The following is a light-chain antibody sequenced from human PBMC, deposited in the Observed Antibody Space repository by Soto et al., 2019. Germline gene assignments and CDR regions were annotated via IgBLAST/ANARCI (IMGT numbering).Light chain of an antibody. V-gene: IGLV2-14*01. J-gene: IGLJ1*01. CDR2: EVT. CDR1: GRDIGAYDY. Sequence: QSVLTQPASVSGSPGQSITISCTGSGRDIGAYDYVSWYQQHPGKAPKLIIYEVTDRPSGVSNRFSGSKSGNTASLTISGLQAEDEAEYYCSSYTNINTRACVFGTGTKVTVL. CDR3: SSYTNINTRACV.